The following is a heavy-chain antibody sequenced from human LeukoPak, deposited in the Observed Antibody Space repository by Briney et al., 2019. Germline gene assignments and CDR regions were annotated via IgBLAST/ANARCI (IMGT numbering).Heavy chain of an antibody. CDR2: IIPIFGTA. CDR3: AREQIYYDYVWGSYFFDY. D-gene: IGHD3-16*01. Sequence: ASVKVSCKASGYTFTSYYMHWVRQAPGQGLEWMGRIIPIFGTANYAQKFQGRVTITTDESTSTAYMELSSLRSEDTAVYYCAREQIYYDYVWGSYFFDYWGQGTLVTVSS. CDR1: GYTFTSYY. V-gene: IGHV1-69*05. J-gene: IGHJ4*02.